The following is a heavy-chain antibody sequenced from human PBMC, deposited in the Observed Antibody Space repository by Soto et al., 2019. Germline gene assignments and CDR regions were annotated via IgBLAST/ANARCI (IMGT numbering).Heavy chain of an antibody. D-gene: IGHD3-10*01. CDR1: GYSFTSYW. CDR2: LDPSDSYS. Sequence: EVQLVQSGAEVKKSGESLRISCKGSGYSFTSYWISWVRQMPGKGLEWMGRLDPSDSYSAYSPSFQGHVTISADKSISTAYLQLSSLKASDTAMYYCARHRSSGSYYPDFDYWGQGALVTVSS. CDR3: ARHRSSGSYYPDFDY. V-gene: IGHV5-10-1*03. J-gene: IGHJ4*02.